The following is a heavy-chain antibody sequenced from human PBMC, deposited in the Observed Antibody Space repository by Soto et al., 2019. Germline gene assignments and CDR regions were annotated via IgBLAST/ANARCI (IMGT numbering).Heavy chain of an antibody. CDR1: GFAFTSHA. D-gene: IGHD2-8*01. J-gene: IGHJ4*02. V-gene: IGHV3-23*04. Sequence: EVQLVESGGGLVQPGGSLRLSCAASGFAFTSHAMSWVRQAPGKGLDWVSVISWNGDRTYYADSVRGRFTISRDNFKETLNIHMRNLRAENTAIYYWAKEGGMLGTETRGDFDFWAQETLVTLSS. CDR2: ISWNGDRT. CDR3: AKEGGMLGTETRGDFDF.